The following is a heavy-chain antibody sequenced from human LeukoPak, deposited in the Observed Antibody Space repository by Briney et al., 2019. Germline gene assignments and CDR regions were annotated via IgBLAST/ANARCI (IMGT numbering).Heavy chain of an antibody. Sequence: SETLSLTCTVPGGSISSYYWNWIRQPAGKGLEWIGRITTSGSTNSNPSLQSRLTMSVDTSKNHFSLKLTSLTAADTAVYYCARDWGSSTRYDAFDIWRQGTIVTVSS. CDR1: GGSISSYY. V-gene: IGHV4-4*07. J-gene: IGHJ3*02. D-gene: IGHD3-16*01. CDR2: ITTSGST. CDR3: ARDWGSSTRYDAFDI.